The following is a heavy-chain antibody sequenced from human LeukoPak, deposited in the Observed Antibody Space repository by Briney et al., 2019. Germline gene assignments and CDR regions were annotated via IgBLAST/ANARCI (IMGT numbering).Heavy chain of an antibody. Sequence: RASVKVSCKASGGTFSSYVISWVRRAPGQGLEWMGRIIPILGIANHAQKFQGRVTITADKSTSTAYMELSSLRSEDTAVYYCASPPADYYDSRDYFDYWGQGTLVTVSS. J-gene: IGHJ4*02. CDR1: GGTFSSYV. D-gene: IGHD3-22*01. CDR2: IIPILGIA. CDR3: ASPPADYYDSRDYFDY. V-gene: IGHV1-69*04.